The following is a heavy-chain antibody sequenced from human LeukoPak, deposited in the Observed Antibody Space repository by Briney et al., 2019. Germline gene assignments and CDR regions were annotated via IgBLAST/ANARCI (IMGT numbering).Heavy chain of an antibody. D-gene: IGHD4-11*01. CDR2: ISSSSSSI. CDR1: GFTFSNYA. J-gene: IGHJ4*02. CDR3: ARLADYGNYGPREYLDF. V-gene: IGHV3-21*01. Sequence: PGGSLRLSCAASGFTFSNYAMTWVRQAPGKGLEWVSSISSSSSSIYYADSLKGRFTISRDNAKTSLYLQMNSLRAEDTAVYYCARLADYGNYGPREYLDFWGQGTLVTVSS.